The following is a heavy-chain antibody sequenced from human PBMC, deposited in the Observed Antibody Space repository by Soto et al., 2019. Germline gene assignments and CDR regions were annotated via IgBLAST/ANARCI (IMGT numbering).Heavy chain of an antibody. CDR1: GFTFSDYY. Sequence: QVQLVESGGGLVKPGGSLRLSCAASGFTFSDYYMSWIRQAPGKGLEWVSYISSSSSYTNYADSVKGRFTISRDNAKKSLYLQMNSLRAEDTAVYYCARDRSDYYDSSGSSFDYWGQGTLVTVSS. D-gene: IGHD3-22*01. J-gene: IGHJ4*02. V-gene: IGHV3-11*06. CDR2: ISSSSSYT. CDR3: ARDRSDYYDSSGSSFDY.